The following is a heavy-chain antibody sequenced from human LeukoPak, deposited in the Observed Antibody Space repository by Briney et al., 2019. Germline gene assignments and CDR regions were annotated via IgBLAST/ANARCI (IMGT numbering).Heavy chain of an antibody. CDR3: AKDRVLGDY. D-gene: IGHD2-8*01. J-gene: IGHJ4*02. CDR1: GFTFSSYG. V-gene: IGHV3-30*18. CDR2: ISYDGSNK. Sequence: GRSLRLSCAASGFTFSSYGMHWVRQAPGKGLEWVAVISYDGSNKYYADSVKGRFTISRDNSKNTLYLQMNSLRAEDTAVYYCAKDRVLGDYWGRGTLVTVSS.